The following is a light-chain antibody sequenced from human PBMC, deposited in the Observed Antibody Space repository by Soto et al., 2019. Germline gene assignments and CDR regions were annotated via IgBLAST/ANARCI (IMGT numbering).Light chain of an antibody. CDR2: DVS. V-gene: IGLV2-11*01. CDR1: ISDVGGYNY. J-gene: IGLJ1*01. CDR3: CSYAGSYKGYV. Sequence: QSVLTQPRSVSGSPGQSVTISCTGTISDVGGYNYVSWYQHHPGKAPKFMIYDVSKRPSGVPDHFSGSKSGNTASLTISGLQAEDEADYYCCSYAGSYKGYVFGTGTKVTVL.